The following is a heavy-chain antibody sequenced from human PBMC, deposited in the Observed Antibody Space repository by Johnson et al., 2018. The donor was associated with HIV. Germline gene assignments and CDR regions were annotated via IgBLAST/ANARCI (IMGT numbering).Heavy chain of an antibody. D-gene: IGHD1-26*01. Sequence: VQLVESGGGLVQPGGSLRLSCAASGFTFITYWMSWVRQAPGKGLEWVANIKQDGSEKYYVGSVKGRFTISRDNAKNSLYLQMNSLRAEDTAVYYCAKGMWVHDAFDIWGQGTMVTVSS. CDR3: AKGMWVHDAFDI. CDR2: IKQDGSEK. CDR1: GFTFITYW. V-gene: IGHV3-7*01. J-gene: IGHJ3*02.